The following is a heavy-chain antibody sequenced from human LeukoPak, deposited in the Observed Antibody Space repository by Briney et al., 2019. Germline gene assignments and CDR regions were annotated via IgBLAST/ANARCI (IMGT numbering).Heavy chain of an antibody. CDR3: AKMNWNKSQGWFDP. D-gene: IGHD1/OR15-1a*01. Sequence: GGTLRLSCAASGFTFSSHGMNWVRQAPGKGLEWVSGISPSGGITYDTDSVKGRFTISRDNSKNTVSLQMNSLRAEDTAVYYCAKMNWNKSQGWFDPWGQGTLVTVSS. J-gene: IGHJ5*02. CDR1: GFTFSSHG. V-gene: IGHV3-23*01. CDR2: ISPSGGIT.